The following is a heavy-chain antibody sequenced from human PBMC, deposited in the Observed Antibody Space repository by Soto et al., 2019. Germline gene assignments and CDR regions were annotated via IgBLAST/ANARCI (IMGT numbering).Heavy chain of an antibody. D-gene: IGHD5-18*01. Sequence: PGESLKISCKVSGYSFTSYWIAWVRQMPGKGLEWMGIIYPGDSDTRYSPSFQGQVTISADKSISTAYVQWSNLKASDTATYYCARSLSNVDTTIITEEIYYYFGMDVWGQGTTVTVSS. CDR1: GYSFTSYW. CDR2: IYPGDSDT. V-gene: IGHV5-51*01. CDR3: ARSLSNVDTTIITEEIYYYFGMDV. J-gene: IGHJ6*02.